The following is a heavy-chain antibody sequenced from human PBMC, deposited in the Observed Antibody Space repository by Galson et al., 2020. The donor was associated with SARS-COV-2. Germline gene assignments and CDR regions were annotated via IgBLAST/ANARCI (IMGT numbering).Heavy chain of an antibody. CDR1: GYTLTELS. CDR3: ATAPPLYSSSSGHCFDP. J-gene: IGHJ5*02. CDR2: FDPEDGET. D-gene: IGHD6-6*01. Sequence: ASVKVSCKVSGYTLTELSMHWVRQAPGKGLEWMGGFDPEDGETIYAQKFQGRVTMTEDTSTDTAYMELSSLRSEDTAVYYCATAPPLYSSSSGHCFDPWGQATLVTVSS. V-gene: IGHV1-24*01.